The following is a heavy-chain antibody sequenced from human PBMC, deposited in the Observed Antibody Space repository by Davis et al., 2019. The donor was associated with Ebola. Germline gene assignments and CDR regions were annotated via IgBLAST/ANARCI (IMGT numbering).Heavy chain of an antibody. CDR1: GGPINPYY. J-gene: IGHJ4*02. CDR3: ARSYGAAPFDY. Sequence: MPSETLSLTCTVSGGPINPYYWICIRQPPGKGLVCIGYIYYSGSTKYNLSLKGRVAISVDTSKNQFSLKLSSVTAADTAVYYCARSYGAAPFDYWGQGTLVTVSS. D-gene: IGHD4/OR15-4a*01. CDR2: IYYSGST. V-gene: IGHV4-59*08.